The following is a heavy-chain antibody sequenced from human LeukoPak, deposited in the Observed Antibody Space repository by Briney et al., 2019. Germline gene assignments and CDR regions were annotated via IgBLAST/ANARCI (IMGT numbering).Heavy chain of an antibody. CDR3: AREADFWSGYFDY. Sequence: PGGSLRLSCAASGFTVSSNYMSWVRQAPGKGLEWVSVIYSGGSTYYADSVKDRFTISRDNSKNTLYLQMNSLRAEDTAVYYCAREADFWSGYFDYWGQGTLVTVSS. CDR2: IYSGGST. V-gene: IGHV3-53*01. D-gene: IGHD3-3*01. CDR1: GFTVSSNY. J-gene: IGHJ4*02.